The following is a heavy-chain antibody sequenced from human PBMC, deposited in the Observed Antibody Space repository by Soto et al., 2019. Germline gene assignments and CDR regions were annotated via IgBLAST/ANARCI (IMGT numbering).Heavy chain of an antibody. V-gene: IGHV1-69*01. J-gene: IGHJ2*01. CDR1: GGTFSSYA. CDR3: ARVNIVATRDYWYFDL. Sequence: QVQLVQSGAEVKKPGSSVKVSCKASGGTFSSYAISWVRQAPGQGLEWMGGIIPIFGTGNYAQKFQGRVTIAADESTSTAYMELSSLRSEDTAVYYCARVNIVATRDYWYFDLWGRGTLVTVSS. D-gene: IGHD5-12*01. CDR2: IIPIFGTG.